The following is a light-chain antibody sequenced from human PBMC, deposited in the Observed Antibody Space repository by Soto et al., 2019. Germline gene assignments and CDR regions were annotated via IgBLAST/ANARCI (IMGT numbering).Light chain of an antibody. Sequence: DIQMTQSPSSLSASVGDRVTITCRASQSISSYLNWYQQKPGKAPKLLMYAASNLQSGVPSRFGGSGSGTDFTLTISSLQPEDFATYYCQQSYSTPPTFGQGTKVEIK. J-gene: IGKJ1*01. CDR2: AAS. V-gene: IGKV1-39*01. CDR3: QQSYSTPPT. CDR1: QSISSY.